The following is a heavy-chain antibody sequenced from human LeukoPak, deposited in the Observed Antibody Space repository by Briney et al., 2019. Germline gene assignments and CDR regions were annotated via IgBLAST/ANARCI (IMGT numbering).Heavy chain of an antibody. V-gene: IGHV3-23*01. J-gene: IGHJ4*02. CDR3: AKSWSGYLDY. D-gene: IGHD3-3*01. CDR2: ISDSGGST. Sequence: GGSLRLSCAASGFTFSSYAMNWVRQAPGKGLEWVSTISDSGGSTYYADSVKGRFTISRDNSKNTLYLQMNSLRAEDTALYYCAKSWSGYLDYWGQGTLVTVSS. CDR1: GFTFSSYA.